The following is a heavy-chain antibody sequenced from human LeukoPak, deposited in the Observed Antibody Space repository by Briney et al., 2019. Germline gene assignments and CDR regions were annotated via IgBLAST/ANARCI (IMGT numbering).Heavy chain of an antibody. D-gene: IGHD6-19*01. CDR2: INHSGST. V-gene: IGHV4-34*01. J-gene: IGHJ5*02. CDR3: AASSGWHRGWFDP. CDR1: GGSFSGYY. Sequence: SETLSLTCAVYGGSFSGYYWSWIRQPPGKGLEWIGEINHSGSTNYNPSLKSRVTISVDTSKNQFSLKLSSVTAADTAVYYCAASSGWHRGWFDPWSQGALVTVSS.